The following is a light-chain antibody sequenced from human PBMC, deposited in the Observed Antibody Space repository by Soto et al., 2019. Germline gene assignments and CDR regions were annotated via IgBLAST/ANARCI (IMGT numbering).Light chain of an antibody. Sequence: DIQMTQSPSTLSASVGDRVTITCRASQSISSWLAWYQQKPGKAPKLLIYKASSLESGVPSRFSGSGSGTEFTLTISSPQADDFATYYCQQYNSYSPYTFGQGTKLEIK. J-gene: IGKJ2*01. V-gene: IGKV1-5*03. CDR1: QSISSW. CDR2: KAS. CDR3: QQYNSYSPYT.